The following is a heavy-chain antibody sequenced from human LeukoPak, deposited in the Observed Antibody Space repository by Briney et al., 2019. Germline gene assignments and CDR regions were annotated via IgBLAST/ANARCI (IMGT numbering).Heavy chain of an antibody. CDR3: AKVKRNFDWIHAFNI. V-gene: IGHV3-23*01. CDR2: LSNSGVTT. D-gene: IGHD3-9*01. CDR1: GFTFSSYA. J-gene: IGHJ3*02. Sequence: GGSLRLSCAASGFTFSSYAMSWVRQTPGKGLEWVSSLSNSGVTTYYSDSVKGRFTMSRDNPNNILYLQMNSLRVDDTAVYFCAKVKRNFDWIHAFNIWGQGTLVTVSS.